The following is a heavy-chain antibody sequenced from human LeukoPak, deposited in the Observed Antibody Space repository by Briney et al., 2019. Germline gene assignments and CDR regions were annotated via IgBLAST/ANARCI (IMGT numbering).Heavy chain of an antibody. D-gene: IGHD1-26*01. CDR2: IYTSGST. V-gene: IGHV4-4*07. CDR3: ARENSGSYREFDY. CDR1: GGSISSYY. Sequence: PSETLSLTCTVSGGSISSYYWSWIRQPDGKGLEWIGRIYTSGSTNYNASLKSRVSMSVGTSKNQFSLKLSSVSAADTAVFYCARENSGSYREFDYWGQGTLVTVSS. J-gene: IGHJ4*02.